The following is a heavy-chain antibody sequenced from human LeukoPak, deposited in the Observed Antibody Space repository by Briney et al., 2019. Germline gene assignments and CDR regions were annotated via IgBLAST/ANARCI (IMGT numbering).Heavy chain of an antibody. J-gene: IGHJ4*02. V-gene: IGHV3-48*01. CDR3: ARAVGAIDY. D-gene: IGHD1-26*01. CDR1: GFTFSSYS. CDR2: ISSSSSTI. Sequence: GGSLRLSCAASGFTFSSYSMNWVRQAPGKGLEWVSYISSSSSTIYYADSVKGRFTISRDNAKNSLYLQMNSLRAEDTAVYYCARAVGAIDYWGQGTLVTVSS.